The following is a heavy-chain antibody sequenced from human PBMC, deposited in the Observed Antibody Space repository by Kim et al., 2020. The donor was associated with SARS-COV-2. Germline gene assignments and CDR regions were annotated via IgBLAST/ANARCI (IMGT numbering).Heavy chain of an antibody. V-gene: IGHV4-39*01. CDR3: ARLGRDDSRGYYGYYF. J-gene: IGHJ4*01. D-gene: IGHD3-22*01. Sequence: SETLSLTCTVSGGSISSSSYYWGWIRQPPGKGLEWIGSIYYSGSTYYNPSLKSRVTISVDTSKNQFSLKLSSVTAADTAVYYCARLGRDDSRGYYGYYF. CDR1: GGSISSSSYY. CDR2: IYYSGST.